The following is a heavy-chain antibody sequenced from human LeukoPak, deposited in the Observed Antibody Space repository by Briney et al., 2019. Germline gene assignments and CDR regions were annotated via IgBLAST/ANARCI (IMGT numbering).Heavy chain of an antibody. Sequence: ASVTVSCTASGYTFTSYYMHWVRQAPGQGLEWMGIINPSGGSTSYAQKFQGRVTMTRDTSTSTVYMELSSLRSEDTAVYYCARDTAVATCFDYWGQGTLVTVSS. CDR2: INPSGGST. CDR3: ARDTAVATCFDY. CDR1: GYTFTSYY. V-gene: IGHV1-46*01. J-gene: IGHJ4*02. D-gene: IGHD6-19*01.